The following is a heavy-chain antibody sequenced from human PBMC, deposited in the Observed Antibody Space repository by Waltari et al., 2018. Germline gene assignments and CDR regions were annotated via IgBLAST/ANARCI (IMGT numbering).Heavy chain of an antibody. CDR2: ISRDGSIV. Sequence: EVQLVASGVGLVQPGGSLRLSCPPYGFTCRHSWRYWVRQSPGKGLVWVSRISRDGSIVNYADSVKGRFTISRDNAKSTLFLQMNSLRVDDTALYYCVTTGVAGFYWGQGTRVTVSS. CDR3: VTTGVAGFY. V-gene: IGHV3-74*01. D-gene: IGHD6-19*01. J-gene: IGHJ4*02. CDR1: GFTCRHSW.